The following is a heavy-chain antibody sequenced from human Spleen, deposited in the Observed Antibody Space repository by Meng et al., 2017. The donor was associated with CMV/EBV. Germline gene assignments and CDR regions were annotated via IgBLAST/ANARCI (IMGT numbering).Heavy chain of an antibody. J-gene: IGHJ4*02. Sequence: QVQLVQSGAEVKKPGASGKFSFKPSGYTLNDYYIHWVRQAPGQWLEWMGWINPSDDTNYAQNFQGRVTMTRDMSINTVYMELSRLTSDDTAVYYCARSSGWSRFDHWGQGTLVTVSS. CDR1: GYTLNDYY. CDR2: INPSDDT. V-gene: IGHV1-2*02. CDR3: ARSSGWSRFDH. D-gene: IGHD6-19*01.